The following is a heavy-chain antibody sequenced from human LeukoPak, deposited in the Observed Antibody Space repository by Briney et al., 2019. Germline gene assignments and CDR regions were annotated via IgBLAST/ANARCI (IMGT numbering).Heavy chain of an antibody. CDR2: IAHHGNNK. CDR1: GFTFSSSA. Sequence: GGSLRLSCGASGFTFSSSAMHWVRQGPGKGLEWVAYIAHHGNNKYYADSAKGRFTISRDNSKGSLYSQMNSLRADDTAVYYCAKDGSWSCTDWGQGTLVRVSS. CDR3: AKDGSWSCTD. J-gene: IGHJ4*02. D-gene: IGHD2-8*02. V-gene: IGHV3-30*02.